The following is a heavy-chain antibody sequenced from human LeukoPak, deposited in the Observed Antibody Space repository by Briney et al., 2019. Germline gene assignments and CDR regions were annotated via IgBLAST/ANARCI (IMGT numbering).Heavy chain of an antibody. CDR1: GGSFSGYY. CDR2: INHSGST. V-gene: IGHV4-34*01. J-gene: IGHJ5*02. Sequence: SETLSLTCAVYGGSFSGYYWSWIRQPPGKGLEWIGEINHSGSTNYNPSLKGRVTISVDTSKNQFSLKLSSVTAADTAVYYCAREYPKGGSYRFDPWGQGTLVTVSS. D-gene: IGHD1-26*01. CDR3: AREYPKGGSYRFDP.